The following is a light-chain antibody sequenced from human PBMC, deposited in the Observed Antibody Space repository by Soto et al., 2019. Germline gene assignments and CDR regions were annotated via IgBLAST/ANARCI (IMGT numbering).Light chain of an antibody. V-gene: IGKV3-11*01. Sequence: EVVLTQSPATLSLSPGEKATLSCRASQDINTYLGWYQQKPGQPPRLLLYDASNRASGIPARFSGSGSGTDFTLTIVTLESEDFAIYYGQHRYSWPLTFGAGTKVEIK. CDR3: QHRYSWPLT. CDR2: DAS. J-gene: IGKJ4*01. CDR1: QDINTY.